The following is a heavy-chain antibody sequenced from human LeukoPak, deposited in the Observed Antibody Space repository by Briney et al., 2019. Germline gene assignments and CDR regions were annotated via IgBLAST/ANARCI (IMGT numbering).Heavy chain of an antibody. CDR3: ASPYYYDSSGYQFDY. CDR1: GGSISSSSYY. Sequence: KSSETLSLTCTVSGGSISSSSYYCGWIRQPPGKGLEWVGSIYYSGSTYYNPSLKSRVTISVDTSKNQFSLKLSSVTAADTAVYYCASPYYYDSSGYQFDYWGQGTLVTVSS. V-gene: IGHV4-39*01. D-gene: IGHD3-22*01. J-gene: IGHJ4*02. CDR2: IYYSGST.